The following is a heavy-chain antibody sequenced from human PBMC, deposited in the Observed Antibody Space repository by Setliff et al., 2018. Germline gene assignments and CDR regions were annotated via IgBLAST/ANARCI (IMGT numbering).Heavy chain of an antibody. Sequence: LSLTCAVSGYSISSGYYWGWIRQPPGKGLEWIGSIYHSGSTYYNPSLKSRVTISVDTSKNQFSLKLSSVTAADAAVYYCARLYEFGELFSNYWGQGTLVTVSS. CDR3: ARLYEFGELFSNY. V-gene: IGHV4-38-2*01. CDR1: GYSISSGYY. CDR2: IYHSGST. D-gene: IGHD3-10*01. J-gene: IGHJ4*02.